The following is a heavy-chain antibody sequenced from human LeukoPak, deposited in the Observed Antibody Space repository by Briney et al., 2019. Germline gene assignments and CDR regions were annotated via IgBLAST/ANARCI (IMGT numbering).Heavy chain of an antibody. D-gene: IGHD6-19*01. CDR1: GFTFSSYA. Sequence: GGSLRLSCAASGFTFSSYAMSWVCQAPGKGLEWVSAISGSGGSTYYADSVKGRFTISRDNSKNTLYLQMNSLRAEDTAVYYCARDAVAGTRFDYWGQGTLVTVSS. CDR2: ISGSGGST. J-gene: IGHJ4*02. V-gene: IGHV3-23*01. CDR3: ARDAVAGTRFDY.